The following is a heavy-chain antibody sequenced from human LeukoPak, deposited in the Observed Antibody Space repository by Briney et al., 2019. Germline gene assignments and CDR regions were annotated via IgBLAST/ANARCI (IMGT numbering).Heavy chain of an antibody. D-gene: IGHD6-19*01. J-gene: IGHJ5*02. V-gene: IGHV4-34*01. CDR3: ASSWFAVTGTETNWFDP. CDR2: IYHSGST. CDR1: DGSFSGYY. Sequence: PSETLSLTCAVYDGSFSGYYWSWIRQPPGKGLEWIGEIYHSGSTNYNPSLKSRVTISVDTSKKQFSLKLSSVTAADTALYYCASSWFAVTGTETNWFDPWGQGTLVTVSS.